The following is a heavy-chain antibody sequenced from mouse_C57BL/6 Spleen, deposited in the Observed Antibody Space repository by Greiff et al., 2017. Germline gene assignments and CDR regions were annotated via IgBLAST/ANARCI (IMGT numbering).Heavy chain of an antibody. CDR3: RIYYDYDDAMDY. J-gene: IGHJ4*01. V-gene: IGHV1-82*01. CDR2: IYPGDGDT. D-gene: IGHD2-4*01. Sequence: QVQLQQSGPELVKPGASVKISCKASGYAFSSSWMNWVKQRPGKGLEWIGRIYPGDGDTNYNGKFKGKATLTADKSSSTAYMQLSSLTSEDSAVYFCRIYYDYDDAMDYWGQGTSVTVSS. CDR1: GYAFSSSW.